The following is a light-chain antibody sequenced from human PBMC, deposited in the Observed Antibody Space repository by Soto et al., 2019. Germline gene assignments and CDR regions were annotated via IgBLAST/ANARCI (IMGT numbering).Light chain of an antibody. CDR1: QSVSSY. CDR2: GAS. V-gene: IGKV3-20*01. Sequence: EIVLRHSPATLSLSPCERATLSFRASQSVSSYLAWYQQKPGQAPRLLIYGASSRATGIPDRFSGSGSGTDFTLTISRLEPEDFAVYYCQQYGSSPVTFGQGTRLKIK. CDR3: QQYGSSPVT. J-gene: IGKJ5*01.